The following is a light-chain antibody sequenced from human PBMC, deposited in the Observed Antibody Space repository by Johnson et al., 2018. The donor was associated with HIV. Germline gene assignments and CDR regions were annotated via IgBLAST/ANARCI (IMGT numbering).Light chain of an antibody. Sequence: QSVLTQSPSVSADPGQKVTISCSGSSSNIGNNYVSWYQQFPGTATKLLIYDNNKRPSGIPDRFSGSKSGTSATLGITGLKTGDEADYYCGTWDSSLSAVFGTGTKVTVL. CDR1: SSNIGNNY. V-gene: IGLV1-51*01. J-gene: IGLJ1*01. CDR3: GTWDSSLSAV. CDR2: DNN.